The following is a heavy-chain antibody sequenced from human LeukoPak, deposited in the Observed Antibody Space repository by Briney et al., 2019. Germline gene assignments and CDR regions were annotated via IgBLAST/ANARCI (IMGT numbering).Heavy chain of an antibody. V-gene: IGHV4-34*01. D-gene: IGHD2-2*01. J-gene: IGHJ4*02. Sequence: SETLSLTCAVCGGSFSGYYWSWIRQPPGKGLEWIGEINHSGSTNYNPSLKSRVTISVDTSKNQFSLKLSSVTAADTAVYYCARDLGYCSSTSCWILDYWGQGTLVTVSS. CDR3: ARDLGYCSSTSCWILDY. CDR2: INHSGST. CDR1: GGSFSGYY.